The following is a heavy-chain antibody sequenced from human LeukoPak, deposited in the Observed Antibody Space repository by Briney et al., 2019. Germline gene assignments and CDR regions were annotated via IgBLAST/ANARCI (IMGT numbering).Heavy chain of an antibody. D-gene: IGHD5-18*01. Sequence: SETLSLTCAVYGGSFSGYYRSWIRQPPGKGLEWIGEINHSGSTNYNPSLKSRVTISVDTSKNQFSLKLSSVTAADTAVYYCARGLKDTAMVGYFDYWGQGTLVTVSS. J-gene: IGHJ4*02. CDR2: INHSGST. CDR3: ARGLKDTAMVGYFDY. CDR1: GGSFSGYY. V-gene: IGHV4-34*01.